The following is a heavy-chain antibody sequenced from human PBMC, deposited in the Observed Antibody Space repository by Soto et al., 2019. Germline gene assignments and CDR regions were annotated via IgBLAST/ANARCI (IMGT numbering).Heavy chain of an antibody. J-gene: IGHJ6*02. Sequence: QVQVIQSGAEVEKPGSSVKVSCKASGGTFKKFAFSWVRQAPGQGLEWMGGIIPIFNTPHYSRRYQGRDTTTEEESTGTVDVEFSSLRSDDTAVYYCATDLAPIPMTQGAGCYQNSALDVGGLGTTVIVSS. D-gene: IGHD2-21*01. V-gene: IGHV1-69*12. CDR2: IIPIFNTP. CDR1: GGTFKKFA. CDR3: ATDLAPIPMTQGAGCYQNSALDV.